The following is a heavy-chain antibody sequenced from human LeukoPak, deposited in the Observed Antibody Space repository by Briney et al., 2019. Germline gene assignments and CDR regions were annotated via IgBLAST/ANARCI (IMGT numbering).Heavy chain of an antibody. Sequence: GGSLRLSCAASGFTFSSYSMNWVRQAPGKGLEWVSSISSSSSYIYYADSVKGRFTISRDNSKNTLYLQMNSLRAEDTAVYYCAKDLTHSEYSSSGDAFDIWGQGTMVTVSS. CDR1: GFTFSSYS. J-gene: IGHJ3*02. CDR2: ISSSSSYI. V-gene: IGHV3-21*04. D-gene: IGHD6-6*01. CDR3: AKDLTHSEYSSSGDAFDI.